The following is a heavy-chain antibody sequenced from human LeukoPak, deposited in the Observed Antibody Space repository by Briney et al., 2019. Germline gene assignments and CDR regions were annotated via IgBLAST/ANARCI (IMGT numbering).Heavy chain of an antibody. D-gene: IGHD5-18*01. J-gene: IGHJ6*03. Sequence: SETLSLTCTVSGGSISSGSYYWGWIRQPPGKGLEWIGSIYYSGTTYYNPSLKSRATISVDTSKNQFSLKLSSVTAADTALYYCARVRLPPYYYHYYYMDVWGKGTTVTVSS. V-gene: IGHV4-39*01. CDR2: IYYSGTT. CDR3: ARVRLPPYYYHYYYMDV. CDR1: GGSISSGSYY.